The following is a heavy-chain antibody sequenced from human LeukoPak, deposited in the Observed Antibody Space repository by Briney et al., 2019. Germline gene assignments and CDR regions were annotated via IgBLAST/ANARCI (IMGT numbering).Heavy chain of an antibody. D-gene: IGHD6-19*01. Sequence: GGSLRLSCAASGFTFSSYAMSWVRQAPGKGLEWVSAISGSGGSTYYADSVKGRFTISRDNSKNTLYLQMNSLRVEDTAVYYCAKDHGRWLMAPFDYWGQGTLVTVSS. CDR1: GFTFSSYA. V-gene: IGHV3-23*01. CDR2: ISGSGGST. J-gene: IGHJ4*02. CDR3: AKDHGRWLMAPFDY.